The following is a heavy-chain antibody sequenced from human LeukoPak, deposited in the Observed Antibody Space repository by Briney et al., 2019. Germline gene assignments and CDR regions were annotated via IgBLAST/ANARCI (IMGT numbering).Heavy chain of an antibody. V-gene: IGHV3-43D*04. CDR2: ISWDGGST. CDR3: AKDSGPPGYCSGGSCYGHFDY. Sequence: PGGSLRLSCAASGFTFDDYAMHWVRQAPGKGLEWVSLISWDGGSTYYADSVKGRFTISRDNSKNSLYLQMNSLRAEDTALYYCAKDSGPPGYCSGGSCYGHFDYWSQGTLVTVSS. J-gene: IGHJ4*02. D-gene: IGHD2-15*01. CDR1: GFTFDDYA.